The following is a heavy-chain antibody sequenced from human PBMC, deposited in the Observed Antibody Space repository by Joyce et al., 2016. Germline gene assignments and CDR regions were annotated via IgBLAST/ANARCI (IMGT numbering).Heavy chain of an antibody. V-gene: IGHV2-5*02. CDR1: GFSLSTRGVG. Sequence: QITFKESGPTLVKPTQTLTLTCAFSGFSLSTRGVGVGWIRQPPGKALEWLALSYWDDEKRYSPSLKSRLTITKDTSRNQVVLTMTNMEPVDTATYYCAHRPNSGYDPSAFDFWGQGTLVTVSS. CDR2: SYWDDEK. J-gene: IGHJ4*02. CDR3: AHRPNSGYDPSAFDF. D-gene: IGHD5-12*01.